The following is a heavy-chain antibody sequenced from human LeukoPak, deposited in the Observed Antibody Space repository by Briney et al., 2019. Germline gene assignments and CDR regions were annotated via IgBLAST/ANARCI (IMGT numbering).Heavy chain of an antibody. V-gene: IGHV3-30*02. J-gene: IGHJ3*02. Sequence: QPGGSLRLSCAASGFTFSSYWMHWVRQAPGKGLEWVAFIRYDGSEKYYADSVKGRFTISRDNSKNTVYLQMNSLRAEDAAVYYCAREGGSDYSNYGLGAFDIWGQGTMVTVSS. CDR2: IRYDGSEK. CDR3: AREGGSDYSNYGLGAFDI. D-gene: IGHD4-11*01. CDR1: GFTFSSYW.